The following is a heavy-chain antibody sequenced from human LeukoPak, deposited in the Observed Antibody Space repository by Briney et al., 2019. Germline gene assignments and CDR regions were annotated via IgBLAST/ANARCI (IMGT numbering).Heavy chain of an antibody. Sequence: SVKVSCKASGGTFSSYAISWVRQAPGQGLEWMGGIIPIFGTANYAQKFQGRVTITTDESTSTAYMELSSLRSEDTAVYYCAREGPIVVVPAAIPAWFDPWGQGTLVTVSS. CDR2: IIPIFGTA. CDR3: AREGPIVVVPAAIPAWFDP. CDR1: GGTFSSYA. D-gene: IGHD2-2*02. J-gene: IGHJ5*02. V-gene: IGHV1-69*05.